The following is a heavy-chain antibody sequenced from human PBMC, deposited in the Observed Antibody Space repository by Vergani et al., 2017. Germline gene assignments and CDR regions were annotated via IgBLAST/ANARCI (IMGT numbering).Heavy chain of an antibody. CDR1: GYSFTSYW. V-gene: IGHV5-51*01. CDR3: ARRGTGAEEQLFVEWFDP. J-gene: IGHJ5*02. D-gene: IGHD1-26*01. Sequence: EVQLVQSGAEVKKPGESLKISCKGSGYSFTSYWIGWVRQMPGKRLEWMGIIYPGDSDTRYSPSFQGQVTISAAKSISTAYLQWSSLKASDTAMYYCARRGTGAEEQLFVEWFDPWGQGTLVTVSS. CDR2: IYPGDSDT.